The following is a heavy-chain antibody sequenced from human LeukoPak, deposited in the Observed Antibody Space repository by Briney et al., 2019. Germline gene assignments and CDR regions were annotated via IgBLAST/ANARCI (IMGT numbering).Heavy chain of an antibody. CDR3: ARLEREVRDY. J-gene: IGHJ4*02. V-gene: IGHV4-4*02. Sequence: SETLSLTCAVSGGSISSSNWWSWVRQPPGKGLEWIGEIYHSGSTNYNPSLKSRVTISVDTSRNQFSLKLSSVTAADTAVYYCARLEREVRDYWGQGTLVTVSS. D-gene: IGHD5-24*01. CDR2: IYHSGST. CDR1: GGSISSSNW.